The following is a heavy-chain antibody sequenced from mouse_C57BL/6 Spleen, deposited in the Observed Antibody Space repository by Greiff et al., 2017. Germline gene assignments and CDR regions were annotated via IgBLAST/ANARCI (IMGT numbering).Heavy chain of an antibody. Sequence: EVMLVESGGGLVKPGGSLKLSCAASGFTFSDYGMHWVRQAPEKGLEWVAYISSGSSTIYYADTVKGRFTISRDNAKNTLFLQMTSLRSEDTAMYYCARAYGNYHFAYWGQGTLVTVSA. D-gene: IGHD2-1*01. J-gene: IGHJ3*01. V-gene: IGHV5-17*01. CDR3: ARAYGNYHFAY. CDR2: ISSGSSTI. CDR1: GFTFSDYG.